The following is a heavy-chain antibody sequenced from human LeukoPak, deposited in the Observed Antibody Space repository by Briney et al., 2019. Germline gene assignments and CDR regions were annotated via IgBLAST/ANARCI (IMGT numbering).Heavy chain of an antibody. V-gene: IGHV3-21*01. CDR3: ERDLNTGYSSRWYIDY. CDR1: GFTFSTYS. CDR2: ISSSSTYI. D-gene: IGHD6-19*01. Sequence: GGSLRLSCAASGFTFSTYSMNWVRQAPGKGLEWVSSISSSSTYIYYADSVKGRFTISRDNAKNSLYLQMNSLRAEDTAVYYCERDLNTGYSSRWYIDYWGQGTLISVSS. J-gene: IGHJ4*02.